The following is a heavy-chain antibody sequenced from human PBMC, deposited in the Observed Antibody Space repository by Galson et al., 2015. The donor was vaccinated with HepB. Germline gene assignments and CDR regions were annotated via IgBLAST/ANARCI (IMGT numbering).Heavy chain of an antibody. V-gene: IGHV1-18*04. D-gene: IGHD3-10*01. Sequence: SVKVSCKASGYTYTNYGVTWVRQAPGQGLEWMGWISIHNINAKNAQRFQGRVTMTTDTSTTTAYMELRSLTSDDTAMYYCASGKYYEAFGIWGLGTMVTVSS. CDR2: ISIHNINA. CDR1: GYTYTNYG. CDR3: ASGKYYEAFGI. J-gene: IGHJ3*02.